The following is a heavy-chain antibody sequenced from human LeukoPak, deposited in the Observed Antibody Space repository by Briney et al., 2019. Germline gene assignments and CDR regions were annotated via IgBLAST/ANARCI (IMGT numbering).Heavy chain of an antibody. CDR1: GFTFSSYR. V-gene: IGHV3-48*04. CDR2: ISSSRSSM. D-gene: IGHD6-6*01. J-gene: IGHJ3*02. CDR3: AREYSSSSGKAFDI. Sequence: GGSLRLSCAASGFTFSSYRMNWVRQAPGKGLEWVSYISSSRSSMYYADSVKGRFTISRDNAKNSLYLQMNSLRVEDTAIYYCAREYSSSSGKAFDIWGQGTMVTVSS.